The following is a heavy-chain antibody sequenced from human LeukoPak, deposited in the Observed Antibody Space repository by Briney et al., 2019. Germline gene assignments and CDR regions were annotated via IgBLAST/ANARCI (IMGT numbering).Heavy chain of an antibody. V-gene: IGHV1-8*02. Sequence: ASVKVSCKASGYSFTTYGISWLRQAPGQGLEWMGWMNPNSGNTGYAQKFQGRVTMTRNTSISTAYMELTSLRSEDTAVYYCARGRGRGSYSDYWGQGTLVTVSS. CDR1: GYSFTTYG. D-gene: IGHD1-26*01. J-gene: IGHJ4*02. CDR3: ARGRGRGSYSDY. CDR2: MNPNSGNT.